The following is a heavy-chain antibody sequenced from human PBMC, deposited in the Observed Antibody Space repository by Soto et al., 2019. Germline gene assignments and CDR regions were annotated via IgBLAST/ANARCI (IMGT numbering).Heavy chain of an antibody. CDR1: GFSLTTSGVG. D-gene: IGHD4-17*01. J-gene: IGHJ5*02. CDR2: IYWDDDK. V-gene: IGHV2-5*02. CDR3: AHRTTTVTWWFDP. Sequence: QITLKESGPTLVKPTQTLTLTCTFSGFSLTTSGVGVGWIRQPPGKALEGLPLIYWDDDKGYSPYLKSRLTITKNTSKNQVVLTMTNMDPADTATYFCAHRTTTVTWWFDPWGQGTLVTVSS.